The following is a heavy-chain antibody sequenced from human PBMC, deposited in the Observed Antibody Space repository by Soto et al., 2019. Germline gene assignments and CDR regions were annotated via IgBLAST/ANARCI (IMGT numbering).Heavy chain of an antibody. Sequence: GASVKVSCKASGYTFTSYAMHWVRQAPGQRLEWMGWINAGNGNTKYSQKFQGRVTITRDTPASTAYMELSSLRSEDTAVYYCARIHSGGSYNWFDPWGQGTLVTVSS. CDR2: INAGNGNT. J-gene: IGHJ5*02. D-gene: IGHD2-15*01. CDR3: ARIHSGGSYNWFDP. CDR1: GYTFTSYA. V-gene: IGHV1-3*01.